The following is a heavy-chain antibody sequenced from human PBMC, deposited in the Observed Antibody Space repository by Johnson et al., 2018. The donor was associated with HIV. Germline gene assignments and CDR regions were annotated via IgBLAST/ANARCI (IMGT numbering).Heavy chain of an antibody. CDR1: GFTFSSYA. D-gene: IGHD2-8*02. CDR2: ISYDGSNI. V-gene: IGHV3-30*04. CDR3: ERERESSRPVNIVLVVYAIAEWTHDAFDI. Sequence: QVQLVESGGGVVQPGRSLRLSCAASGFTFSSYAMHWVRQAPGKGLAWVAVISYDGSNIYYADSVKGRFTISRDNSKNTLYRQKNSRGAEDTAVDYCERERESSRPVNIVLVVYAIAEWTHDAFDIWGQGTMVTVSS. J-gene: IGHJ3*02.